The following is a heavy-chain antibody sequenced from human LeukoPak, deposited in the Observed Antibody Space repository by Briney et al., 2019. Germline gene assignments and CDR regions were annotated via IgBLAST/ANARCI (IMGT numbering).Heavy chain of an antibody. CDR1: GYTFTGYY. D-gene: IGHD4-17*01. CDR2: ISAYNGNT. CDR3: ARDDYGDYGTDY. J-gene: IGHJ4*02. Sequence: ASVKVSCKASGYTFTGYYMHWVRQAPGQGLEWTGWISAYNGNTNYAQKLQGGVTMTTDTSTSTAYMELRSLRSEDTAVYYCARDDYGDYGTDYWGQGTLVTVSS. V-gene: IGHV1-18*04.